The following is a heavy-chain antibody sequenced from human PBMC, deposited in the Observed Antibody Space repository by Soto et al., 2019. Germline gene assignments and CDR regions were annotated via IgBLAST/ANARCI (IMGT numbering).Heavy chain of an antibody. CDR2: IILPFGT. J-gene: IGHJ3*02. Sequence: ASVKVSCKASGGTFSNFAVGWVRQAPGQGPEWMGGIILPFGTFAAQKFQGRVTMTRDTSVNMAYMELTSLKSDDTAVYYCARQRKGAAAGPVDAFDIWGQGTMVTVSS. D-gene: IGHD6-13*01. V-gene: IGHV1-2*02. CDR3: ARQRKGAAAGPVDAFDI. CDR1: GGTFSNFA.